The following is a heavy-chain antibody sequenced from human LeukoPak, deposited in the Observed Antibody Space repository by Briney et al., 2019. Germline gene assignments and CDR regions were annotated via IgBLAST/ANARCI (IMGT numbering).Heavy chain of an antibody. CDR1: GFTFDDYG. V-gene: IGHV3-20*04. J-gene: IGHJ4*02. D-gene: IGHD6-13*01. CDR2: INWNGGST. Sequence: PGESLRLSCAASGFTFDDYGMSWFRQAPGKGLEWVSGINWNGGSTGYADSVKGRFTISRDNAKNSLYLQMNSLRAEDTALYYCARVSSSWYGDCFDYWGQGTLVTVSS. CDR3: ARVSSSWYGDCFDY.